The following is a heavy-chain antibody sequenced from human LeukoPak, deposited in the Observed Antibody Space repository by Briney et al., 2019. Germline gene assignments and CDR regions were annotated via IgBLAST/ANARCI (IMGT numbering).Heavy chain of an antibody. CDR2: IYYSGST. V-gene: IGHV4-59*01. CDR1: GGSISSYY. J-gene: IGHJ5*02. Sequence: KPSETLSLTCTVSGGSISSYYWSWIRQPPGKGLEWVGYIYYSGSTNYNPSLKSRVTIPVDTSKNPFYLKLSSVTAADTAVYYCARGNWFDPWGQGTLVTVSS. CDR3: ARGNWFDP.